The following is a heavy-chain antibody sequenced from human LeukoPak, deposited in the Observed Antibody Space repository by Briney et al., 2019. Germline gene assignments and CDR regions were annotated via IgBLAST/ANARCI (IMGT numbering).Heavy chain of an antibody. CDR2: ISGSGGST. Sequence: RGSLRLSCAAPGFTLSSYAMSWVRPAPGKGLEWVSAISGSGGSTYYADSVKGRFTISRDNSKNMLYLQMNSLRAEDTAVYYCATVVNPYYYDSSGYYYLDACDIWGQGTMVTVSS. CDR3: ATVVNPYYYDSSGYYYLDACDI. D-gene: IGHD3-22*01. CDR1: GFTLSSYA. J-gene: IGHJ3*02. V-gene: IGHV3-23*01.